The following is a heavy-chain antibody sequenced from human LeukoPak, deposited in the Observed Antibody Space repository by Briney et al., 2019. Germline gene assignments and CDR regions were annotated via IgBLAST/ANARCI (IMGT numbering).Heavy chain of an antibody. CDR1: GGSISNYY. J-gene: IGHJ4*02. Sequence: SETLSLTCTVSGGSISNYYWSWIRQPPGKGLEWIGYVYYSGTTNYNSSLSGRVTISVDTSKNQLSLKLNSVTAADTAVYHCARIVPYNYGYVDDWGQGTLVTVSS. CDR3: ARIVPYNYGYVDD. V-gene: IGHV4-59*01. D-gene: IGHD5-18*01. CDR2: VYYSGTT.